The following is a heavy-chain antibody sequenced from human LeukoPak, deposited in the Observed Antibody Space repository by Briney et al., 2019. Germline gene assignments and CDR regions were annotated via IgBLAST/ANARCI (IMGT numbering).Heavy chain of an antibody. Sequence: GGSLRLSCAASGFTVSSNYMSWVRQAPGKGLEWGSVIYSGGSTYYADSVKGRFTISRDNSKNTLYLQMNSLRAEDTAVYYCAREGYYYYYGMDVWGQGTTVTVSS. J-gene: IGHJ6*02. CDR1: GFTVSSNY. CDR2: IYSGGST. CDR3: AREGYYYYYGMDV. V-gene: IGHV3-53*01.